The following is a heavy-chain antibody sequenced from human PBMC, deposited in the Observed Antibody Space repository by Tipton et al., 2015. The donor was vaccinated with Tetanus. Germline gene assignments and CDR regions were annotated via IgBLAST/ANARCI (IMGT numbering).Heavy chain of an antibody. V-gene: IGHV4-34*01. Sequence: TLSLTCAVYGGSLSRYYWTWIRQPPGKGLEWIGEVDDSGSTNYSPSLKSRVTISLDTSKNEFSLTLSSVTAADTAVYYCATVGLVTASVKYWGQGTLVTVSS. CDR3: ATVGLVTASVKY. CDR1: GGSLSRYY. CDR2: VDDSGST. D-gene: IGHD2-21*02. J-gene: IGHJ4*01.